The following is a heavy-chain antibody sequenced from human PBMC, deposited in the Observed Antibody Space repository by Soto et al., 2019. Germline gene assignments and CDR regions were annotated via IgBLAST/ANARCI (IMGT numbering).Heavy chain of an antibody. Sequence: PGGSLRLSCAASGFTFSSYAMSWVRQAPGKGLEWVSAISGSGGSTYYADSVKGRFTISRDNSKNTLYLQMNSLRAEDTAVYYCAKDPNDYGDFEYYFDYWGQGTLVTVS. CDR1: GFTFSSYA. V-gene: IGHV3-23*01. CDR3: AKDPNDYGDFEYYFDY. CDR2: ISGSGGST. D-gene: IGHD4-17*01. J-gene: IGHJ4*02.